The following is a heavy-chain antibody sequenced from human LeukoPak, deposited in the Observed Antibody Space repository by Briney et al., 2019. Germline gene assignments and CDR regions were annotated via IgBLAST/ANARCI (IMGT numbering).Heavy chain of an antibody. CDR3: ARNRDGYDSFDY. V-gene: IGHV4-39*07. D-gene: IGHD5-24*01. CDR2: IYYSGST. J-gene: IGHJ4*02. Sequence: ASETLSLTCTVSGGSISSGSYYWGWIRQPPGKGLEWIGSIYYSGSTYYNPSLKSRVTISVDTSKNQFSLKLSSVTAADTAVYYCARNRDGYDSFDYWGQGTLVTVSS. CDR1: GGSISSGSYY.